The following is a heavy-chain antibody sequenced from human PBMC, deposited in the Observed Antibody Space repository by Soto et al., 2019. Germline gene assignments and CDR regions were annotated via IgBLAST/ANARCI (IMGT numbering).Heavy chain of an antibody. V-gene: IGHV3-48*03. CDR1: GFTLSSYM. CDR3: AKDIVPGIYSGNFYH. Sequence: GGSLRLSCAASGFTLSSYMMNWVRQAPGQGLEWISYISNSGSSIDYADSVKGRFTISRDNAKNSLYLQMNSLRAEDTALYYCAKDIVPGIYSGNFYHWGPGTLVTVSS. CDR2: ISNSGSSI. J-gene: IGHJ4*02. D-gene: IGHD1-7*01.